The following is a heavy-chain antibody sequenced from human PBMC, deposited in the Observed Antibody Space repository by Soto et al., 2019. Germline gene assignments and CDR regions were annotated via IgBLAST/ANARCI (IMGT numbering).Heavy chain of an antibody. CDR3: ARDLYDLGSFDY. J-gene: IGHJ4*02. CDR1: GYTFTSYA. V-gene: IGHV1-3*01. CDR2: INAGNGNT. Sequence: ASLKVSCKASGYTFTSYAMHWVRQAPGQRLEWMGWINAGNGNTKYSQKFQGRVTITRDTSASTAYMELSSLRSEDTAVYYCARDLYDLGSFDYWGQGTLVTVSS. D-gene: IGHD3-3*01.